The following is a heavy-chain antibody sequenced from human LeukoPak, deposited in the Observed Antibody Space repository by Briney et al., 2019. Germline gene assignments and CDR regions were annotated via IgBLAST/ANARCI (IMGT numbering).Heavy chain of an antibody. CDR2: ISSSSSYI. V-gene: IGHV3-21*01. CDR3: ASLGRDGYNWDY. Sequence: GGSLRLSCAASGFTFDDYGMNWVRQAPGKGLEWVSSISSSSSYIYYADSVKGRFTISRDNAKNSLYLQMNSLRAEDTAVYYCASLGRDGYNWDYWGQGTLVTVSS. CDR1: GFTFDDYG. D-gene: IGHD5-24*01. J-gene: IGHJ4*02.